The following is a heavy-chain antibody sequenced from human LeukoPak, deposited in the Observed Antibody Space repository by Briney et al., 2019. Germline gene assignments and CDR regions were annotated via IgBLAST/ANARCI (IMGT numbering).Heavy chain of an antibody. CDR3: ASWGEGALDN. J-gene: IGHJ4*02. D-gene: IGHD1-26*01. V-gene: IGHV3-48*01. CDR1: GFTVSSNY. CDR2: ISTSTTTI. Sequence: GGSLRLSCAASGFTVSSNYMSWVRQAPGKGLEGISYISTSTTTIYYANSVKGRFTISRDNAKKSLYLQMNSLRVEDTGVYYCASWGEGALDNWGQGTLVTVSS.